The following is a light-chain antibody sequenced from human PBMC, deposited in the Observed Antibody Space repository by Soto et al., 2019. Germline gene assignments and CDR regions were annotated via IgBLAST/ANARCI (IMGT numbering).Light chain of an antibody. Sequence: QSVLTQPASVSGSPGQSITISCTGGSSDIGGYNYVSWFQQHPGKAPKLMIYEVTNRSSGVSNRFSGSKSGSTASLTISGLQAEDEADYYCSSYTSSNTLVFGTGTKLTVL. CDR1: SSDIGGYNY. CDR3: SSYTSSNTLV. CDR2: EVT. J-gene: IGLJ1*01. V-gene: IGLV2-14*01.